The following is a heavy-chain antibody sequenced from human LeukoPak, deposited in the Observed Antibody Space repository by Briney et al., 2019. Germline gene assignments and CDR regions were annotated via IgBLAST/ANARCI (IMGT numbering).Heavy chain of an antibody. CDR3: ARGTSSSPGGY. V-gene: IGHV1-46*01. D-gene: IGHD6-6*01. CDR1: GGTFSSYA. CDR2: INPSGGST. J-gene: IGHJ4*02. Sequence: ASVKVSCKAYGGTFSSYAISWVRQAPGQGLEWMGIINPSGGSTSYAQKFQGRVTMTRDTSTSTVYTELSSLRSEDTAVYYCARGTSSSPGGYWGQGTLVTVSS.